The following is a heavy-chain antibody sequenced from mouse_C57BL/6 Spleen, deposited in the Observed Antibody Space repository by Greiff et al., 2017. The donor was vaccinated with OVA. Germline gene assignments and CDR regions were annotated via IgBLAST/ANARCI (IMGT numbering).Heavy chain of an antibody. CDR2: ISYDGSN. CDR1: GYSITSGYY. J-gene: IGHJ1*03. Sequence: VQLQQSGPGLVKPSQSLSLTCSVTGYSITSGYYWNWIRQFPGNKLEWMGYISYDGSNNYNPSLKNRISITRDTSKNQFFLKLNSVTTEDTATYYCARYYYYGSSYVWYFDVWGTGTTVTVSS. CDR3: ARYYYYGSSYVWYFDV. D-gene: IGHD1-1*01. V-gene: IGHV3-6*01.